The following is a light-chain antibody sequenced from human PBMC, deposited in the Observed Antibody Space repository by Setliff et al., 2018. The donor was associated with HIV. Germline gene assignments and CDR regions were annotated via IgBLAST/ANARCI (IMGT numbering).Light chain of an antibody. V-gene: IGLV2-23*02. CDR1: SSDVGSYNL. Sequence: QSALTQPASVSGSPGQSITISCTGTSSDVGSYNLVSWYQQRPGKAPKLIMYEVTKWPSGISDRFSGSKSGNTASLTISGLQADDEADYYCCSYGSSDTFVFGTGTKGTV. J-gene: IGLJ1*01. CDR3: CSYGSSDTFV. CDR2: EVT.